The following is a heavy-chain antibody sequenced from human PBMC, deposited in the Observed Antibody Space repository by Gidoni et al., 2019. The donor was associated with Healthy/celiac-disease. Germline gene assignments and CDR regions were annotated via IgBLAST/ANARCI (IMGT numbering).Heavy chain of an antibody. Sequence: QVQLQQWGAGLLKPSETLSLTCAVHGGSFSGYYWSWIRQPPGKGLEWIGEINHSGSTNYNPSLKSRVTISVDTSKNQFSLKLSSVTAADTAVYYCATLVQQLGYWFDPWGQGTLVTVSS. CDR1: GGSFSGYY. CDR2: INHSGST. D-gene: IGHD6-13*01. CDR3: ATLVQQLGYWFDP. J-gene: IGHJ5*02. V-gene: IGHV4-34*01.